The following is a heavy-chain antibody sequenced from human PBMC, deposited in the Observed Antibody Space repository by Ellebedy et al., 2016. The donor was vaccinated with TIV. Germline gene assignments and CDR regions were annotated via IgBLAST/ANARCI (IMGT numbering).Heavy chain of an antibody. J-gene: IGHJ4*02. Sequence: MPSETLSLTCTVSGGSISSYYWSWIRPPPGKGLEWIGYIYYSGSTNYNPSLKSRVTISVDTSKHQFSLKLSSVTAADTAVYYCARHNSGYVDYWGQGTLVTVSS. D-gene: IGHD2/OR15-2a*01. CDR1: GGSISSYY. CDR2: IYYSGST. V-gene: IGHV4-59*08. CDR3: ARHNSGYVDY.